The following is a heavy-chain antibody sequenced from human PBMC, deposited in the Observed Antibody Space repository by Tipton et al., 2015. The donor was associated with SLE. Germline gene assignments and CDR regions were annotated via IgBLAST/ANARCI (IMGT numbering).Heavy chain of an antibody. J-gene: IGHJ1*01. CDR2: IVVGSGNT. D-gene: IGHD1-26*01. CDR3: AASGGSVGHFHH. CDR1: GFTFSDSA. Sequence: QSGAEVKKPGTSVKVSCKASGFTFSDSAMQWVRLARGQRLEWIGWIVVGSGNTKFAQEFQERLTIISDMSTSTVYMELNSLRSEDTAVYYCAASGGSVGHFHHWGQGTLVTVSS. V-gene: IGHV1-58*02.